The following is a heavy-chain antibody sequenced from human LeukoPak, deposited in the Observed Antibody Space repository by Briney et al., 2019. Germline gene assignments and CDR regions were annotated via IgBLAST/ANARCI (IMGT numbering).Heavy chain of an antibody. CDR1: GFTFSTYA. CDR3: AKDRGQIYYTYYMDV. D-gene: IGHD3-10*01. J-gene: IGHJ6*03. Sequence: GGSLRLSCAASGFTFSTYAMSWVRQAPGKGLEWVATLGGCGGDTYYADSVKGRVTISRDNSKNTVYLQMNRLRAEDTAVSYCAKDRGQIYYTYYMDVWGKGTTVTVS. CDR2: LGGCGGDT. V-gene: IGHV3-23*01.